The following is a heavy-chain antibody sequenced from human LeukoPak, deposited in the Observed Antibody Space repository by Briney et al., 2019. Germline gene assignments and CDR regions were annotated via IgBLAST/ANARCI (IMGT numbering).Heavy chain of an antibody. CDR3: ARDGDLVGATQIYDY. CDR1: GFTFSSYG. V-gene: IGHV3-21*01. J-gene: IGHJ4*02. D-gene: IGHD1-26*01. Sequence: GGSLRLSCAASGFTFSSYGMHWVRQAPGKGLEWVSSISSSSSYIYYADSVKGRFTISRDNAKNSLYLQMNSLRAEDTAVYYCARDGDLVGATQIYDYWGQGTLVTVSS. CDR2: ISSSSSYI.